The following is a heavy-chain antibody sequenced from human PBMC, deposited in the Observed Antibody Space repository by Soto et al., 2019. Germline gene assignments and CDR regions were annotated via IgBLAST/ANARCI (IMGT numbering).Heavy chain of an antibody. Sequence: QVQLVESGGGVVQPGRSLRLSCAASGFIFSTYTMHWVRQAPGKGLEWLTVMSYDGSQKYYADSVKGRLTISRYNSKNPLYLQMTSLRAEDTAVYHCAIAKSSSWHNFDYWGQGTLVTVSS. V-gene: IGHV3-30-3*01. CDR3: AIAKSSSWHNFDY. CDR2: MSYDGSQK. J-gene: IGHJ4*02. D-gene: IGHD6-13*01. CDR1: GFIFSTYT.